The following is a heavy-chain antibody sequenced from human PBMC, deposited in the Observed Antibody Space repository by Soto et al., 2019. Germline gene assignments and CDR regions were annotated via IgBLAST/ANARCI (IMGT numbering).Heavy chain of an antibody. J-gene: IGHJ4*02. CDR3: ASGGALRPNGHVPLDF. Sequence: QLMLQESGSGLVRPSQTLSLTCTVSGDSITSGMYSWSWIRQAPGKGLEWIGNIHVTGYTAFSPSLRRRVTMSVATSRHQFSLNLNSVTAADTAVYFCASGGALRPNGHVPLDFWGQGTLVTVSS. D-gene: IGHD3-16*01. V-gene: IGHV4-30-2*01. CDR2: IHVTGYT. CDR1: GDSITSGMYS.